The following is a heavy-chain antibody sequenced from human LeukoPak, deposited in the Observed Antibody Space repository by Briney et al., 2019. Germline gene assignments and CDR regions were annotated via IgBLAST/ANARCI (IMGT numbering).Heavy chain of an antibody. D-gene: IGHD1-26*01. CDR2: ISSSSIYI. CDR1: GFTFSTSS. V-gene: IGHV3-21*01. J-gene: IGHJ4*02. CDR3: ARVGSGTYLVYS. Sequence: GGSLRLSCAASGFTFSTSSMNWVRQAGPGKGLEWVSFISSSSIYIYYADSVKGRFTISRDNAKNSLYLQMDSLRAEDTAVYYCARVGSGTYLVYSWGQGTLVTVSS.